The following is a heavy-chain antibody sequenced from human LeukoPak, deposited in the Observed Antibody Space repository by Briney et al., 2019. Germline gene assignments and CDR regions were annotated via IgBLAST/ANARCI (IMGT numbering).Heavy chain of an antibody. V-gene: IGHV4-34*01. J-gene: IGHJ4*02. Sequence: GSLRLSCAASGFTFSNYGMNWVRLAPGKGLEWIGEINHSGSTNYNPSLKSRVTISVDTSKNQFSLKLSSVTAADTAVYYCARGHRIAAPEGFDYWGQGTLVTVSS. D-gene: IGHD6-13*01. CDR2: INHSGST. CDR1: GFTFSNYG. CDR3: ARGHRIAAPEGFDY.